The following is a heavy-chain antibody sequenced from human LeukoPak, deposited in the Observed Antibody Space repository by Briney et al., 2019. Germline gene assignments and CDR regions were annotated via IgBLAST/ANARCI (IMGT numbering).Heavy chain of an antibody. CDR1: GFTFTRFA. Sequence: GGSLILSCVASGFTFTRFAMNWVRQAPGKGLEWVSAISGNAARTYFADSVKGRFTISRDNSKNTLYLEMNSLRAEDTAIYYCARVPFLEWLTYFDSWGQGTLVTVSS. V-gene: IGHV3-23*01. D-gene: IGHD3-3*01. J-gene: IGHJ4*02. CDR2: ISGNAART. CDR3: ARVPFLEWLTYFDS.